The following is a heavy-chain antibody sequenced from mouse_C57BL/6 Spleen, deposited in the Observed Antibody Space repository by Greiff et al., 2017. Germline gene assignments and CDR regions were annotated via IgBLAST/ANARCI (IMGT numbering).Heavy chain of an antibody. CDR1: GFTFSDYY. D-gene: IGHD2-3*01. V-gene: IGHV5-16*01. CDR2: INYDGSST. Sequence: DVKLVESEGGLVQPGSSMKLSCTASGFTFSDYYMAWVRQVPEKGLEWVANINYDGSSTYYLDSLKSRFIISRDNAKNILYLQMSSLKSEDTATYYCAREDGDGYYYFDYWGQGTTLTVSS. J-gene: IGHJ2*01. CDR3: AREDGDGYYYFDY.